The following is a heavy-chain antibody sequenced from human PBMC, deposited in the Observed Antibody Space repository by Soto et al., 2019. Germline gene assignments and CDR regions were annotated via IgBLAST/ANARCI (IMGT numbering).Heavy chain of an antibody. D-gene: IGHD7-27*01. CDR2: TYYRSRWYN. J-gene: IGHJ3*02. CDR1: GDSVSSDNAA. V-gene: IGHV6-1*01. Sequence: QVQLQQSGPGLVKPSQTLSLTCVISGDSVSSDNAAWNWIRQSPSRGLEWLGRTYYRSRWYNDYALSVKGRITINPDTSKNQCSLQINSVTPEDTGVYYCARVEGPGARNAFDIWGQGTMVTASS. CDR3: ARVEGPGARNAFDI.